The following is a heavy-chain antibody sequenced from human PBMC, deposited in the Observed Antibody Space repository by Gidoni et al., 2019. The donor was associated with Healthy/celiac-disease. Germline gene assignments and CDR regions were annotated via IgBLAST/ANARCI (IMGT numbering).Heavy chain of an antibody. Sequence: STYYNPSLKSRVTISVDTSKNQFSLKLSSVTAADTAVYYCARDQDTAGSGAFDIWGQGTMVTVSS. CDR2: ST. D-gene: IGHD5-18*01. J-gene: IGHJ3*02. V-gene: IGHV4-31*02. CDR3: ARDQDTAGSGAFDI.